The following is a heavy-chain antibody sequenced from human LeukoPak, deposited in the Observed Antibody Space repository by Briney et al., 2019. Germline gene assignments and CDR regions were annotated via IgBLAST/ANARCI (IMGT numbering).Heavy chain of an antibody. D-gene: IGHD5-12*01. V-gene: IGHV3-11*01. CDR1: GFTFSDSY. J-gene: IGHJ4*02. CDR2: ISTSGSAK. CDR3: ARGWLIS. Sequence: GGSLRLSCAAPGFTFSDSYMSWIRQAPGKGLEWVSYISTSGSAKHYADSVKGRFTISRDNAKNSLYLQMNSLRAEDTAVYYRARGWLISWGQGTLVTVSS.